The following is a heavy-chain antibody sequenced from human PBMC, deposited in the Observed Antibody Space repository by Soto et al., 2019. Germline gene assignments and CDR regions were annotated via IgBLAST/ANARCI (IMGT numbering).Heavy chain of an antibody. V-gene: IGHV3-30*18. J-gene: IGHJ6*03. CDR1: GFTFSSYG. Sequence: GGSLRLSCAASGFTFSSYGMHWVRQAPGKGLEWVAVISYDGSNKYYADSVKGRFTISRDNSKNTLYLQMNSLRAEDTAVYYCAKDQVVRGVYYMDVWGKGTTVTVSS. CDR2: ISYDGSNK. D-gene: IGHD3-10*01. CDR3: AKDQVVRGVYYMDV.